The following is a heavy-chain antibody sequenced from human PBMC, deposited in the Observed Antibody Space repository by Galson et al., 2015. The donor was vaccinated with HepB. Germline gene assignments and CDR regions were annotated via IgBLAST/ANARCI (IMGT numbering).Heavy chain of an antibody. J-gene: IGHJ4*02. D-gene: IGHD2-2*01. V-gene: IGHV3-21*01. CDR3: ARSIVVVPADIDY. CDR1: GFTFSSYS. CDR2: ISSSSSYI. Sequence: SLRLSCAASGFTFSSYSMNWVRQAPGKGLEWASSISSSSSYIYYADSVKGRFTISRDNAKNSLYLQMNSLRAEDTAVYYCARSIVVVPADIDYWGQGTLVTVSS.